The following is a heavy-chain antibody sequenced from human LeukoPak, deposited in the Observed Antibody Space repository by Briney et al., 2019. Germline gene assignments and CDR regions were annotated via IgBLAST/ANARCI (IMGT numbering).Heavy chain of an antibody. CDR1: GGSFSGYY. V-gene: IGHV4-34*01. CDR3: ATTNSGWYYFDY. Sequence: PSETLSLTCAVYGGSFSGYYWSWIRQPPGKGLEWIGEINHSGSTNYNPSLKSRVTISVDTSKNQVSLKLSSVTAADTAVYYCATTNSGWYYFDYWGQGTLVTVSS. J-gene: IGHJ4*02. D-gene: IGHD6-19*01. CDR2: INHSGST.